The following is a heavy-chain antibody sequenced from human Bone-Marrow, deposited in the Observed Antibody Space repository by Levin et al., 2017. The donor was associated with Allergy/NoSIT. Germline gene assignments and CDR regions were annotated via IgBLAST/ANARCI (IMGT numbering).Heavy chain of an antibody. CDR2: ISSSGSAI. Sequence: PGGSLRLSCEVSGFTFSNYYMIWIRQAPGKGLEWVSDISSSGSAIFYADSVKGRFTISRDNAKKSVYLQMNSLRVEDPAVYYCARNTAPPDYWGEGTLVTVSS. CDR1: GFTFSNYY. CDR3: ARNTAPPDY. V-gene: IGHV3-11*01. D-gene: IGHD5-18*01. J-gene: IGHJ4*02.